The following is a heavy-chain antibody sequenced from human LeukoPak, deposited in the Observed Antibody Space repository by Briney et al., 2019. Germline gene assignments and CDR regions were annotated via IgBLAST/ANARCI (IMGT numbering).Heavy chain of an antibody. Sequence: HAGGSLRLSCAASGFTFSTYAVNWVRQAPGKGLEWVSTISGSGDSTYYADSVKGRFTISRDNSKNTLYLQMNSLRAEDTAVYYCARGRYQVNGMDVWGQGTTVTVSS. CDR2: ISGSGDST. J-gene: IGHJ6*02. D-gene: IGHD2-2*01. CDR3: ARGRYQVNGMDV. CDR1: GFTFSTYA. V-gene: IGHV3-23*01.